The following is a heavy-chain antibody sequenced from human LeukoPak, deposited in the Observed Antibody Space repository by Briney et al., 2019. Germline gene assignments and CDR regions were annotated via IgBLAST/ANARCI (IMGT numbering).Heavy chain of an antibody. D-gene: IGHD2-2*01. CDR3: ARQAAAMIEAYYYYYGMDV. Sequence: SETLSLTCTVSGGSISSYYWSWIRQPPGKGLEWIGYIYYSGSTNYNPSLKSRVTISVDTFKNQFSLKLSSVTAADTAVYYCARQAAAMIEAYYYYYGMDVWGQGTTVTVSS. V-gene: IGHV4-59*08. J-gene: IGHJ6*02. CDR1: GGSISSYY. CDR2: IYYSGST.